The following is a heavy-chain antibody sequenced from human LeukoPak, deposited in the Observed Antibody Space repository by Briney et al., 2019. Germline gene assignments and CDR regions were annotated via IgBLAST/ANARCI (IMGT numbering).Heavy chain of an antibody. Sequence: GGSLRLSCAASGFPFNLHAMTWVRQAPGKGLEWVAFISFDGSNDFYRDSVKGRFSISRDNSKNTLYLQMNDLTVDDAAVFYCARAASTMVTGGGMDVWGPGTTVTVSS. CDR3: ARAASTMVTGGGMDV. D-gene: IGHD5-18*01. J-gene: IGHJ6*02. V-gene: IGHV3-30*01. CDR2: ISFDGSND. CDR1: GFPFNLHA.